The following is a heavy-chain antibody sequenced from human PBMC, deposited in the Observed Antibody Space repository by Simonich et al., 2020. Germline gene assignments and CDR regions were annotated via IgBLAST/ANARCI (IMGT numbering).Heavy chain of an antibody. Sequence: QVQLQESGPGLVKPSETLSLTCTVSGGSISSYYWSWIRQPPGKGLEWIGYIYYSGSTNYTPSLKSRVTISVDTSKNQFSLKLRSVTAADTAVYYCARLPDYWGQGTLVTVSS. CDR2: IYYSGST. J-gene: IGHJ4*02. V-gene: IGHV4-59*08. CDR3: ARLPDY. CDR1: GGSISSYY.